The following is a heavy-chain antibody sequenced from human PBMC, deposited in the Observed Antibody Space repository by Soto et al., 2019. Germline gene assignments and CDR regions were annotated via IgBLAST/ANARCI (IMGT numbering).Heavy chain of an antibody. Sequence: SSETLSLTCTVSGGSISSSSNYYWGWIRQPPGKGLEWIGSIYYSGNTHYNPSLKSRVTLSVDTSKNQFSLNLSSVTAADTAVYYCVTTAAYCSGTSCYDFDYWGQGTLVTVSS. J-gene: IGHJ4*02. V-gene: IGHV4-39*01. CDR3: VTTAAYCSGTSCYDFDY. D-gene: IGHD2-2*01. CDR1: GGSISSSSNYY. CDR2: IYYSGNT.